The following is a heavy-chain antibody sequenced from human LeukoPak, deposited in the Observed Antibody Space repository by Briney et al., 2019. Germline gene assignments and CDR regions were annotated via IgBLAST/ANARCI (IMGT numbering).Heavy chain of an antibody. Sequence: GGSLRLSCAASGFTFSSYAMTWVRQAPAKGLEWVSGISRSGDNTYYADSVKGRFTISRDNSRNTLYLQMNSLRAEDTAVYYCAKASYSSGPFDYWGQGTLVTVSP. CDR3: AKASYSSGPFDY. CDR2: ISRSGDNT. J-gene: IGHJ4*02. V-gene: IGHV3-23*01. CDR1: GFTFSSYA. D-gene: IGHD6-19*01.